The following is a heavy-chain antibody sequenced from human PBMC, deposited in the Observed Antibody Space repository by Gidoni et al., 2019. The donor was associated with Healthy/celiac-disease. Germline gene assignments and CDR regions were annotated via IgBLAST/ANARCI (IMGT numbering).Heavy chain of an antibody. CDR2: ISSSSSYI. D-gene: IGHD3-10*01. V-gene: IGHV3-21*01. Sequence: EVQLVESGGGLVTPGGSLRLSCAASGFTFSSYSMNWVRQAPGKGLESVSSISSSSSYIYYADSVKGRFTISRDNAKNSLYLQMNSLRAEDTAVYYCARAVQMAPHDWGQGTLVTVSS. J-gene: IGHJ4*02. CDR1: GFTFSSYS. CDR3: ARAVQMAPHD.